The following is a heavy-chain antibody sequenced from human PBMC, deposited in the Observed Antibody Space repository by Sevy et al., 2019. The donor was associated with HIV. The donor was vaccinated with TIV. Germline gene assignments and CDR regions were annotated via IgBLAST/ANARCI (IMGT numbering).Heavy chain of an antibody. CDR2: IIPIFGTA. CDR1: GGTFSSYA. CDR3: ARDGHCSGGSCYWFDP. Sequence: ASVKVSCKASGGTFSSYAISWARQAPGQGLEWMGGIIPIFGTANYAQKFQGRVTITADESTSTAYMELSSLRSEDTAVYYCARDGHCSGGSCYWFDPWGQGTLVTVSS. J-gene: IGHJ5*02. V-gene: IGHV1-69*13. D-gene: IGHD2-15*01.